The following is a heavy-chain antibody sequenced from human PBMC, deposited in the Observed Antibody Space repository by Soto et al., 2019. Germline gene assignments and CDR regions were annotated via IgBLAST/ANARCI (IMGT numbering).Heavy chain of an antibody. Sequence: GGSLRLSCAASGFTFSSYGMHWVRQAPGKGLEWVAVIWYDGSNKYYADSVKGRFTISRDNSKNTLYLQMNSLRAEDTAVYYCARGRWQLNHYFDYWGQGTLVTVSS. D-gene: IGHD2-15*01. J-gene: IGHJ4*02. CDR3: ARGRWQLNHYFDY. V-gene: IGHV3-33*01. CDR2: IWYDGSNK. CDR1: GFTFSSYG.